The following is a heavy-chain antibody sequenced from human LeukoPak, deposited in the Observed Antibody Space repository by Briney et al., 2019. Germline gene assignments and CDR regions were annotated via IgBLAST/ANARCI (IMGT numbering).Heavy chain of an antibody. Sequence: SETLSLTCTVSGGSINNYYWSWIRQPPGKGLEWIGYIYYSGSTNYKPSLKSRVTISIDRSKNQFSLELSSVTAADTAVYYCARGLWFGDTPPGYWGQGTLVTVSS. J-gene: IGHJ4*02. V-gene: IGHV4-59*12. CDR2: IYYSGST. CDR3: ARGLWFGDTPPGY. D-gene: IGHD3-10*01. CDR1: GGSINNYY.